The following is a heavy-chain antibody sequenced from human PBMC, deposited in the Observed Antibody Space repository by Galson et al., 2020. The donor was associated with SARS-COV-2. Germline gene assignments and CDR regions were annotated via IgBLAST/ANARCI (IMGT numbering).Heavy chain of an antibody. CDR3: ARGCTDGVCPPGSYFYGMDV. V-gene: IGHV4-59*08. J-gene: IGHJ6*02. Sequence: SETLSLTCTVSGGSISSYYWSWIRQPPGKGLEWIGYIYYSGSTNYNPSLKSRVTISVDTSKKQFSLKLSSVTAADTAVYYCARGCTDGVCPPGSYFYGMDVWGQGTTVTVPS. CDR2: IYYSGST. D-gene: IGHD2-8*01. CDR1: GGSISSYY.